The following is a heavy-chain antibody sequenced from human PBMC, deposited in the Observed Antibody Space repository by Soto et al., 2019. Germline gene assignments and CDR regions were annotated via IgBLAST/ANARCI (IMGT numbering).Heavy chain of an antibody. CDR3: ASGRQLELRLINNGYAG. J-gene: IGHJ4*02. CDR1: GGTFSTYA. V-gene: IGHV1-69*12. CDR2: INPMFGTA. Sequence: QVQLVQSGAEVKKPESSVKVSCKAPGGTFSTYAISWVRQAPGQGLDWMGGINPMFGTANYAQRLQDRDTLTAEESTDTVYMELSSLRSENTAVYFFASGRQLELRLINNGYAGCGQGNLVTVNS. D-gene: IGHD1-26*01.